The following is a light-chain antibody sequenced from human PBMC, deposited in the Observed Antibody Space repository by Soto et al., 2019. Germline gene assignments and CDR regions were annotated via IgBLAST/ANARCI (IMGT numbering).Light chain of an antibody. J-gene: IGKJ2*01. CDR1: PSILYSSNSKNY. CDR2: WAS. V-gene: IGKV4-1*01. CDR3: QQYYGTPYT. Sequence: DIVMTQSPDSLAVSLGERATINCRSSPSILYSSNSKNYLAWYQQKPGHPPKLLIYWASTRESGVPDRFSGSGSGTDFTLTISSLQAEDVAVYYCQQYYGTPYTFGQGTKLEIK.